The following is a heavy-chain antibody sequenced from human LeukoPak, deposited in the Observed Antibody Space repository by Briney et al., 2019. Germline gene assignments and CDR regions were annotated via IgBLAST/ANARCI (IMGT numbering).Heavy chain of an antibody. J-gene: IGHJ2*01. CDR1: GFTFSSYA. Sequence: GGSLRLSCAASGFTFSSYAMSWVRQAPGKGLEWVSAISGSGGSTYYADSVKGRFTISRDNSKNTLYLQMNSLRAEDTAVYYCAKGLYCSSTSCYDWYFDLWGRGTLVTVSS. D-gene: IGHD2-2*01. CDR3: AKGLYCSSTSCYDWYFDL. V-gene: IGHV3-23*01. CDR2: ISGSGGST.